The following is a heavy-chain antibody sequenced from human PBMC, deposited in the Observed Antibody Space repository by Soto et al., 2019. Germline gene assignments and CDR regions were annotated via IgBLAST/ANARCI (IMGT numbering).Heavy chain of an antibody. J-gene: IGHJ4*02. CDR3: SRGCFSDSGSFIQGDY. CDR1: GFTFSSYW. V-gene: IGHV3-74*01. Sequence: EVQLVESGGGLVQPGGSLRLSCAASGFTFSSYWMHWVRQAPGKGLVWVSRIKSDGSNINYADSVKGRFTISRDNAKNTLYLQMNSLRAQDTAIYYCSRGCFSDSGSFIQGDYWGQGTLVTVSS. D-gene: IGHD3-10*01. CDR2: IKSDGSNI.